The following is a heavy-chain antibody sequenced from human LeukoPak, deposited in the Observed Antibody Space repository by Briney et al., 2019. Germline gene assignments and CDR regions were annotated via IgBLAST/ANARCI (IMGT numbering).Heavy chain of an antibody. Sequence: SETLSLTCTVSGGSMSSYYWSFIRQPAGKGLERIGRIHTSWTTYYNPSLKSRVTMSVDTSRNQFSLRLTSVTAADTAVYYCARGDYYDGGGRNWFDPWGQGTLVTVSS. J-gene: IGHJ5*02. CDR3: ARGDYYDGGGRNWFDP. CDR2: IHTSWTT. CDR1: GGSMSSYY. V-gene: IGHV4-4*07. D-gene: IGHD3-16*01.